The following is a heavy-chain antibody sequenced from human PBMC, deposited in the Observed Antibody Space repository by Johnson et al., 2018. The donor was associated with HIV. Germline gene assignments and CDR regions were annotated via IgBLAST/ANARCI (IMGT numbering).Heavy chain of an antibody. D-gene: IGHD6-19*01. J-gene: IGHJ3*02. Sequence: QVQLVESGGGVVQPGRSLRLSCAASGFTFSSYAMHWVRQAPGKGLEWVAVISYDGSNKYYADSVKGRFTISRDNSKNTLYLQMNSLRAEDTAVYYCAIEGMAVAGAFDIWGQGTMVTVSS. V-gene: IGHV3-30-3*01. CDR2: ISYDGSNK. CDR1: GFTFSSYA. CDR3: AIEGMAVAGAFDI.